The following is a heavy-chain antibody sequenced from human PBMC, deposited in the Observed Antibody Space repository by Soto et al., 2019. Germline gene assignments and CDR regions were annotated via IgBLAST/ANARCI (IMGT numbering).Heavy chain of an antibody. CDR2: INPNSGGT. V-gene: IGHV1-2*04. J-gene: IGHJ6*02. Sequence: ASVKVSCKASGYTFTGYYMHWLRQAPGQGLEWMGWINPNSGGTNYAQKFQGWVTMTRDTFISTAYLQWSSLKASDTAMYYCARAGGGSSSWYSPDYYYGMDVWGQGTTVTVSS. CDR1: GYTFTGYY. CDR3: ARAGGGSSSWYSPDYYYGMDV. D-gene: IGHD6-13*01.